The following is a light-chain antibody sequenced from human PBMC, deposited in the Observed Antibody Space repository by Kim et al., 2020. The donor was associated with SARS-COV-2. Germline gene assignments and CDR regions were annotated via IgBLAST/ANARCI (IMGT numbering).Light chain of an antibody. CDR3: NSRDSNDNVV. CDR1: RLRSYY. J-gene: IGLJ2*01. V-gene: IGLV3-19*01. Sequence: ALGQTVRITCQGDRLRSYYATLYQQKPGQAPIIVIYGKNNRPSGIPDRFSGSSSGNTASLTITGTQAGDEADYYCNSRDSNDNVVFGGGTQLTVL. CDR2: GKN.